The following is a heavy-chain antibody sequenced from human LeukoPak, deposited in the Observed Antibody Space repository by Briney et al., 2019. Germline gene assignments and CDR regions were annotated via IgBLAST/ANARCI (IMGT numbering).Heavy chain of an antibody. J-gene: IGHJ4*02. V-gene: IGHV1-8*01. CDR1: GYTFTSYD. CDR3: ARVVYGSGSAPFDY. Sequence: ASVKVSCKAPGYTFTSYDINWVRQATGQGLEWMGWMNPNSGNTGYAQKFQGRVTMTRNTSISTAYMELSSLRSEDTAVYYCARVVYGSGSAPFDYWGQGTLVTVSS. CDR2: MNPNSGNT. D-gene: IGHD3-10*01.